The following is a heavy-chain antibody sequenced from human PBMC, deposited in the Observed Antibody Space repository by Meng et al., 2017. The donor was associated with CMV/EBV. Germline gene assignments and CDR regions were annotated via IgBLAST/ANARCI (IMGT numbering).Heavy chain of an antibody. D-gene: IGHD3-16*01. Sequence: GESLKISCAASGFTFSSYSMNWVRQAPGKGLEWVSYISSSSSTMYYADSVKGRFTISRDNAKNSLYLQMNSLRAEDTAVYYCARDWGGTSFKHLPHNDYWGQGTLVTVSS. CDR1: GFTFSSYS. V-gene: IGHV3-48*04. CDR2: ISSSSSTM. CDR3: ARDWGGTSFKHLPHNDY. J-gene: IGHJ4*02.